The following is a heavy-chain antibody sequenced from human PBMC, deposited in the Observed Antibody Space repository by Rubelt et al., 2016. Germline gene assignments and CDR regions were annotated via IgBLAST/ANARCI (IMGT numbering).Heavy chain of an antibody. CDR2: ISYDGSNK. Sequence: TFSSYAMHWVRQAPGKGLEWVAVISYDGSNKYYADSVKGRFTISRDNSKNTLYLQMNSLRAEDTAVYYCAREYSSSLHQFYYYYYGMDVWGQGTTVTVSS. CDR3: AREYSSSLHQFYYYYYGMDV. V-gene: IGHV3-30*04. D-gene: IGHD6-6*01. J-gene: IGHJ6*02. CDR1: TFSSYA.